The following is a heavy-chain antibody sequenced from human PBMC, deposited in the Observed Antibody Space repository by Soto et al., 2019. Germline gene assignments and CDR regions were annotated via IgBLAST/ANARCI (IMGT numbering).Heavy chain of an antibody. D-gene: IGHD2-2*01. CDR1: GFTFSNAW. V-gene: IGHV3-15*01. Sequence: AGGSLRLSCAASGFTFSNAWMSWVRQAPGKGLEWVGRIKSNTDGGTTDYAAPVKGRFTISRDDSKNTLYLQMNSLKTEDTAVYYCTTGRYCSSTSCYYYYGMDVWGQGTTVT. CDR2: IKSNTDGGTT. CDR3: TTGRYCSSTSCYYYYGMDV. J-gene: IGHJ6*02.